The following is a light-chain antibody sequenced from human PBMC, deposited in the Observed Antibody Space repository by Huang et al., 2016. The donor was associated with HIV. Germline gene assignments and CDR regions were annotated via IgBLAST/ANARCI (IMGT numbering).Light chain of an antibody. V-gene: IGKV4-1*01. CDR2: LAS. CDR1: QRVLYRSNNKNY. CDR3: QQYYSNPLT. Sequence: DIVMTQSPDSLAVSLGERATINCKSSQRVLYRSNNKNYFAWYQQKPGQPPKLLIYLASTRESGVPERFSGSGSGTDFTLTIRSLQAEDVAVYYCQQYYSNPLTFGGGTKVEIK. J-gene: IGKJ4*01.